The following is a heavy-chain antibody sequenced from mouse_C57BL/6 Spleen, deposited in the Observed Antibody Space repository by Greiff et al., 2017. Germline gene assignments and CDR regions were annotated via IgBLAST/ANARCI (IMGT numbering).Heavy chain of an antibody. CDR2: IDPSDSYT. J-gene: IGHJ2*01. D-gene: IGHD1-1*01. Sequence: QVQLQQPGAELVRPGPSVKLSCKASGYTFTSYWMHWVKQRPGQGLELIGVIDPSDSYTNYNQKFKGKDTLTVDTSSSSAYMQRSSLTSEDSAVYYCARSYGSSLFDYWGQGTTLTVSA. V-gene: IGHV1-59*01. CDR1: GYTFTSYW. CDR3: ARSYGSSLFDY.